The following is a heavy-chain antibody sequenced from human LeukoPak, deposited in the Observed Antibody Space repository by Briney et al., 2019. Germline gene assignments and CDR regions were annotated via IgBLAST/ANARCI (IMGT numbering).Heavy chain of an antibody. J-gene: IGHJ4*02. CDR1: GYRLTNNW. Sequence: GESLKISCQISGYRLTNNWIGWVRQVPGKGLEWMGLIYPGDSDTRYSPSFQGQVTFSVDASISTAYLQLSGLRASDTAIYYCVRFGLTSSLDYWGQGTLVTVSS. D-gene: IGHD6-13*01. V-gene: IGHV5-51*01. CDR3: VRFGLTSSLDY. CDR2: IYPGDSDT.